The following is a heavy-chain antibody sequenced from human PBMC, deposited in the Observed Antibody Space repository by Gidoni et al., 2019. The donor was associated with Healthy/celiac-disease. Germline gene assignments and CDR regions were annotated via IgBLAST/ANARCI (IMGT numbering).Heavy chain of an antibody. D-gene: IGHD2-2*03. Sequence: VQLQESGPGLVKPSQTLSLTCTVSGGSISSGGYYWSWIRQHPGKGLEWIGYIYYSGSTYYNPSLKSRVTISVDTSKNQFSLKLSSVTAADTAVYYCARAGYCSSTSCRDWFDPWGQGTLVTVSS. V-gene: IGHV4-31*03. CDR3: ARAGYCSSTSCRDWFDP. J-gene: IGHJ5*02. CDR2: IYYSGST. CDR1: GGSISSGGYY.